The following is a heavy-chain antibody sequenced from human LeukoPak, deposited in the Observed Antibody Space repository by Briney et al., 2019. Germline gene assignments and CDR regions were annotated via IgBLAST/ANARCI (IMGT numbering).Heavy chain of an antibody. CDR1: GFTLSSHW. CDR3: AKAGARTTVTDFDY. CDR2: INQDGSAK. Sequence: GGSLRLSCVASGFTLSSHWMSWVRQAPGKGLEWVANINQDGSAKYFVDSVKGRFTISRDNAENSLYLQMNSLRAEDTAVYYCAKAGARTTVTDFDYWGQGTLVTVSS. J-gene: IGHJ4*02. D-gene: IGHD4-17*01. V-gene: IGHV3-7*03.